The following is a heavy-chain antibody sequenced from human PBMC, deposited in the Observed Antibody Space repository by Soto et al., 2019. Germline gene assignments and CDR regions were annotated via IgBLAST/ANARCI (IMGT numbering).Heavy chain of an antibody. CDR1: GDSVSGGDSY. Sequence: QVQLQESGPGLVKPSQTLSLTCTVSGDSVSGGDSYCSWIRQPPGKALEWIGYTSFSGYTSYTPSLKMRVTISVDMFKSQVSLRLTSVTAADTAIYYCVRGGNPYHYATSGPGTFDKWGQGTLVSVSS. D-gene: IGHD3-22*01. V-gene: IGHV4-30-4*01. CDR3: VRGGNPYHYATSGPGTFDK. CDR2: TSFSGYT. J-gene: IGHJ4*02.